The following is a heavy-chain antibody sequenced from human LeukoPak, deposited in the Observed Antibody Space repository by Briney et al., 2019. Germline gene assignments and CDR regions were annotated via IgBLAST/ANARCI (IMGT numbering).Heavy chain of an antibody. D-gene: IGHD1-7*01. CDR2: VYNSGST. CDR3: ARGSSNWNYDPNLDY. CDR1: GGSISSYY. Sequence: SETLSLTCTVSGGSISSYYWSWIRQPPGKGLEWIGYVYNSGSTNYNPPLKSRVTVSVDMSKNQFSLKLSSVTAADTAVYYCARGSSNWNYDPNLDYWGQGTLVSVSS. V-gene: IGHV4-59*01. J-gene: IGHJ4*02.